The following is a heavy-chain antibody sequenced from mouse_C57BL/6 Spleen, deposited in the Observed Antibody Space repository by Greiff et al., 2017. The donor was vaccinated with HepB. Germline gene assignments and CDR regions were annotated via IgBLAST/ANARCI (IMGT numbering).Heavy chain of an antibody. CDR2: ISNGGGST. J-gene: IGHJ4*01. CDR1: GFTFSDYY. V-gene: IGHV5-12*01. Sequence: EVQLVESGGGLVQPGGSLKLSCAASGFTFSDYYMYWVRQTPEKRLEWVAYISNGGGSTYYPDTVKGRFTISRDNAKNTLYLQMSRLKSEDTAMYYCARHPYYYGSSYAMDYWGQGTSVTVSS. CDR3: ARHPYYYGSSYAMDY. D-gene: IGHD1-1*01.